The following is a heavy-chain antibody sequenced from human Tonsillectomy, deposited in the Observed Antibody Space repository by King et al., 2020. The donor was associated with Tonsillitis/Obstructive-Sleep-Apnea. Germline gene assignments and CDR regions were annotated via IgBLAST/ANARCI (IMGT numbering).Heavy chain of an antibody. Sequence: VQLVESGAEVKKPGESLKISCKGSGYSFTTYWIAWVRQMPGKGLEWMGIIYPNDSDTRYSPSFQGQVTISADKSISTAYLQWSSLKASDTAMYYCAIDYLGDWDQLLTFDYWGQGTLVTVSS. J-gene: IGHJ4*02. D-gene: IGHD2-2*01. CDR2: IYPNDSDT. CDR3: AIDYLGDWDQLLTFDY. V-gene: IGHV5-51*01. CDR1: GYSFTTYW.